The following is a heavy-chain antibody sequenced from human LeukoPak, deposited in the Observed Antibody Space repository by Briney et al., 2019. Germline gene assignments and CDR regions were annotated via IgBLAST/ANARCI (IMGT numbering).Heavy chain of an antibody. CDR3: ARLEGWFDP. D-gene: IGHD1-1*01. CDR1: GGFISGASNF. CDR2: IYTSGNT. J-gene: IGHJ5*02. V-gene: IGHV4-61*02. Sequence: SETLSLTCSVSGGFISGASNFWSWIRQPAGKNLEWIGRIYTSGNTNYNPSFESRVTISMDTSTNQVFLKLRSVTAADTAVYYCARLEGWFDPWGQGTLVTVSS.